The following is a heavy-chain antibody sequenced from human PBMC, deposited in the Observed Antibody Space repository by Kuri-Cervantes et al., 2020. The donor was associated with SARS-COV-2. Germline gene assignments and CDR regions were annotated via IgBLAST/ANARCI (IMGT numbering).Heavy chain of an antibody. Sequence: GESLKISCAASGFTFSSHAMSWVRQAPGKGLEWVAVISYDGSNKYYADSVKGRFTISRDNSKNTLYLQMNSLRAEDTAVYYCARESIAANLGAFDIWGQGTMVTVSS. V-gene: IGHV3-30-3*01. J-gene: IGHJ3*02. CDR2: ISYDGSNK. D-gene: IGHD6-6*01. CDR1: GFTFSSHA. CDR3: ARESIAANLGAFDI.